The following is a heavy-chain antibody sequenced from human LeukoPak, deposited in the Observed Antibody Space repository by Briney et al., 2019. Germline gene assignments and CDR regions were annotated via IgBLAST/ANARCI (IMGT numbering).Heavy chain of an antibody. D-gene: IGHD6-13*01. V-gene: IGHV3-21*01. CDR1: GFTFSSYS. CDR3: AGDSSNWNIDY. J-gene: IGHJ4*02. CDR2: ISSSSSYI. Sequence: GGSLRLSCAASGFTFSSYSMNWVRQAPGKGLDWVSSISSSSSYIYYADSVKGRFTISRDNAKNSLYLQMNSLRVEDTAVYYCAGDSSNWNIDYWGQGTPVTVSS.